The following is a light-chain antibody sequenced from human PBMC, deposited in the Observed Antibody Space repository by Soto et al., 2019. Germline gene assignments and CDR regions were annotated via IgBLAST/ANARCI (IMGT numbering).Light chain of an antibody. CDR3: QQYGDSPRT. V-gene: IGKV3-20*01. CDR1: QSVSSSY. Sequence: VLTQSPGTLSLSPGDRGTLSCRASQSVSSSYFDWYQQKPGQAPRLLIYGASSRAIGNPDRFRGGRSGTDFTLTLSRLEREDCTMYYCQQYGDSPRTYGQGTKREIK. CDR2: GAS. J-gene: IGKJ2*01.